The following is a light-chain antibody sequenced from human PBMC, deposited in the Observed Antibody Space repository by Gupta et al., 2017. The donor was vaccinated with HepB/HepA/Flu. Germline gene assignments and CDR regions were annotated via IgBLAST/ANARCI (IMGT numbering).Light chain of an antibody. V-gene: IGLV2-14*03. CDR1: SSDVGGYNY. CDR3: SSYTSTTTLA. CDR2: DVS. Sequence: QSALTQPASVSGSPGQSITISCTGTSSDVGGYNYVSWYQQYPGKAPKVMIYDVSNRPSGVSNRFSGSKSGNTASLTISGLQAEDEADDYCSSYTSTTTLAFGTGTKVTVL. J-gene: IGLJ1*01.